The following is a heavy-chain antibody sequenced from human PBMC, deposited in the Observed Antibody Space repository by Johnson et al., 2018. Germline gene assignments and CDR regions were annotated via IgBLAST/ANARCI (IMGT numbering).Heavy chain of an antibody. J-gene: IGHJ4*02. Sequence: QLVQSGAEVKEPGASVRVSCKASGYIFTNYHVHWVRQAPGQGLEWMGIINPSGGNIGYAQNFWGRVTMTSETSTSTIYMQLSRLKPEDTAISSCARDLSGTRYPAYWGQGTLVTVSS. CDR1: GYIFTNYH. CDR3: ARDLSGTRYPAY. CDR2: INPSGGNI. D-gene: IGHD1-1*01. V-gene: IGHV1-46*01.